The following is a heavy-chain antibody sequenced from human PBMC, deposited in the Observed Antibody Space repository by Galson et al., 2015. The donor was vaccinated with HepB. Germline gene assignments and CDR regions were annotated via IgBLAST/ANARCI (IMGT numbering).Heavy chain of an antibody. CDR1: GFTFSSYA. CDR2: ISGSGGST. V-gene: IGHV3-23*01. CDR3: AKDAPNSSGWYVYYFDY. J-gene: IGHJ4*02. Sequence: SLRLSCAASGFTFSSYAMSWVRQAPGKGLEWVSAISGSGGSTYYADSVKGRFTISRDNSKNTLYLQMNSLRAEDTAVYYCAKDAPNSSGWYVYYFDYWGQETLVTVSS. D-gene: IGHD6-19*01.